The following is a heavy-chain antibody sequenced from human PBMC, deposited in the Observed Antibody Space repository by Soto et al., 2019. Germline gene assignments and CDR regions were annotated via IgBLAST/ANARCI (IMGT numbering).Heavy chain of an antibody. V-gene: IGHV3-21*01. Sequence: AGSLWLSSAVSGFTLSTDSMKWVRPAARKKMEWVSCITSTRRYMNNADSVTGRFTISRDNATSSLYLPLNSQRAEDTAVSYCARGITGSPYYYYVLYGWAKGTTV. D-gene: IGHD1-20*01. J-gene: IGHJ6*03. CDR2: ITSTRRYM. CDR3: ARGITGSPYYYYVLYG. CDR1: GFTLSTDS.